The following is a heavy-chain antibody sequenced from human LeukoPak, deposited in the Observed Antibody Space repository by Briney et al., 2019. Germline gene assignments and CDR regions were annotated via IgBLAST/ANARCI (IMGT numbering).Heavy chain of an antibody. J-gene: IGHJ4*02. CDR1: GGSISRSSYY. CDR2: IYYSGST. D-gene: IGHD1-26*01. V-gene: IGHV4-39*01. Sequence: SETLSLTCTVTGGSISRSSYYWSWIRQPPGKGLEWIGSIYYSGSTYYNPSLKSRVTISVDTSKNPISLKLSSVTAADTAVYYCARRVTVVAATPDYWGQGTLVTVSS. CDR3: ARRVTVVAATPDY.